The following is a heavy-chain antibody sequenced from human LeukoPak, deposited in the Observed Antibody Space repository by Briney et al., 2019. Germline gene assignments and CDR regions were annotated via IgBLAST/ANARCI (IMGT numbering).Heavy chain of an antibody. CDR1: GFTFSSHG. D-gene: IGHD1-14*01. Sequence: GRSLRLSCAASGFTFSSHGMHWGRQAPGKGLEWVAVISYDGSNKYADSVKGRFTISRDISKNTLYLQMNSLRAEDTAVYYCARGSEKDIWGQGTMVTVSS. J-gene: IGHJ3*02. CDR2: ISYDGSNK. V-gene: IGHV3-30*03. CDR3: ARGSEKDI.